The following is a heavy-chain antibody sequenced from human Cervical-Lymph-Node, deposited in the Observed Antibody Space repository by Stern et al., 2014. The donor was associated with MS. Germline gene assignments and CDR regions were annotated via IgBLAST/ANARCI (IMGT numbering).Heavy chain of an antibody. Sequence: QVQLVQSGAEVKKPGASVKVSCKASGYTFTSYSINWVRQAPGQVLEWMGWISAYNGNTNYAQKLQGRVTMTTDTSTSTAYMELRSLGSDDSAVYYCARDDGGFCTGGTCSNYWGQGTLVTVSS. V-gene: IGHV1-18*01. D-gene: IGHD2-15*01. J-gene: IGHJ4*02. CDR3: ARDDGGFCTGGTCSNY. CDR2: ISAYNGNT. CDR1: GYTFTSYS.